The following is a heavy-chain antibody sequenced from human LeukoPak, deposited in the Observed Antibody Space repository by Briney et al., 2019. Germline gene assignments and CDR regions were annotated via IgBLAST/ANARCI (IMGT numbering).Heavy chain of an antibody. Sequence: GGSLRLSCAASGFTFSSFAMSWVRQGPGKGLDWVSAISSSAGSTDYADSVKGRFTISRDNSKNMLYLQMNSLRADDTAVYYCAKRYCGGGSCYSAFDIWGQGTMVTVSS. CDR2: ISSSAGST. V-gene: IGHV3-23*01. D-gene: IGHD2-15*01. CDR1: GFTFSSFA. J-gene: IGHJ3*02. CDR3: AKRYCGGGSCYSAFDI.